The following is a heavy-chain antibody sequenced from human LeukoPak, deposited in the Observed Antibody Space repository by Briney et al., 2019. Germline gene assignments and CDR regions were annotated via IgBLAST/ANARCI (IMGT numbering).Heavy chain of an antibody. Sequence: GGSLRLSRAASGFTFSSYAMSWVRQAPGKGLEWVSGISGSGGSTYYADSVKGRFTISRDNSRNTLYLQMNSPRAEDTAVYYYAILPGYSSGWYEVNYRGQGTLVTVSS. CDR1: GFTFSSYA. CDR3: AILPGYSSGWYEVNY. CDR2: ISGSGGST. J-gene: IGHJ4*02. V-gene: IGHV3-23*01. D-gene: IGHD6-13*01.